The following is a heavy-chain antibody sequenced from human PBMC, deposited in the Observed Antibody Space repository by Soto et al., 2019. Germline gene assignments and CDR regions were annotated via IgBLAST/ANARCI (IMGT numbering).Heavy chain of an antibody. CDR2: IGVGSGNR. V-gene: IGHV1-58*01. CDR1: GFPFTSSA. Sequence: SVKVSCRASGFPFTSSAVQLVRQARGQRLEWIGWIGVGSGNRHYAQKFQERVTITRDMSTNTDYMELSSLRSEDKAVYYCAALGVNFDHWGQGTLVTVSS. J-gene: IGHJ4*02. CDR3: AALGVNFDH. D-gene: IGHD2-8*01.